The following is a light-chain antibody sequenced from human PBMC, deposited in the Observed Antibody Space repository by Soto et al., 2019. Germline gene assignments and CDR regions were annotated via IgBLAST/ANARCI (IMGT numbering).Light chain of an antibody. CDR1: QGISSA. CDR3: QQFNSYPPT. CDR2: DAS. J-gene: IGKJ5*01. Sequence: AIQLTQSPSSLSASVGDRVTITCRASQGISSALAWYQQKPGKAPKLLIYDASSLESGFPSRFSGSGSGTDFTLTISSLQPEDFATYDCQQFNSYPPTFGQGTRLEIK. V-gene: IGKV1-13*02.